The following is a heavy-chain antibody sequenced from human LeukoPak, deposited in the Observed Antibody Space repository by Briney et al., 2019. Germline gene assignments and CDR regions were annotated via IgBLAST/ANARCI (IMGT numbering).Heavy chain of an antibody. J-gene: IGHJ4*02. D-gene: IGHD2-21*01. CDR1: GFTFSSYG. Sequence: PGGSLRLSCAAAGFTFSSYGMHWVRQAPGKGLEWVAVIRYDGSNKYYADSVKGRFTISRDNSKNTLYLQMNSLRAEDTAVYYCAKGGRLRAAWDFDYWGQGTLVTVSS. CDR2: IRYDGSNK. V-gene: IGHV3-30*02. CDR3: AKGGRLRAAWDFDY.